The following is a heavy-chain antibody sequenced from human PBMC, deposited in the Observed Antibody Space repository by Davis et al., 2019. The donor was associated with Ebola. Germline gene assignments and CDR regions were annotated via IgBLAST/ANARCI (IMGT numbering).Heavy chain of an antibody. D-gene: IGHD5-18*01. CDR2: IITDNGNR. V-gene: IGHV1-18*04. CDR1: GYIFTSYG. CDR3: VRGGIQVWSSHYLDS. J-gene: IGHJ4*02. Sequence: ASVQVSCKASGYIFTSYGISWVRQPPGQGLEWMGWIITDNGNRNYAQKFQGRVTMSTDTSTTTANMELTSLRSDAAAVFYCVRGGIQVWSSHYLDSWGQGTLVTVSS.